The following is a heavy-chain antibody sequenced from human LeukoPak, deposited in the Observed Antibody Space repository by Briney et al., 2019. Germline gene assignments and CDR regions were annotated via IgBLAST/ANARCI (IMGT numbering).Heavy chain of an antibody. Sequence: ASVKVSCKASGYTFTSYGISWVRQAPGQGLEWMGWISAYNGNTNYAQKLQGRVTMTRDVSTSTVYMELSSLRSEDTAVYYCARDIVVVPAVPRGELGYWGQGTLVTVSS. CDR2: ISAYNGNT. D-gene: IGHD2-2*01. CDR1: GYTFTSYG. V-gene: IGHV1-18*01. J-gene: IGHJ4*02. CDR3: ARDIVVVPAVPRGELGY.